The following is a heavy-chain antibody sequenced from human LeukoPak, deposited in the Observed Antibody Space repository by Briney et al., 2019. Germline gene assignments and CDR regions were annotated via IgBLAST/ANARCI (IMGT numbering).Heavy chain of an antibody. CDR2: DGSNN. J-gene: IGHJ3*02. CDR3: ANGPLHGGFDI. D-gene: IGHD4-23*01. CDR1: GFTFSGYD. V-gene: IGHV3-30*18. Sequence: GRSLRLSCAASGFTFSGYDIHWVRQAPGKGPEWLAHDGSNNFYADSVRGRLTSSRDISKNTVYLQMNSLRAEDTAVYYCANGPLHGGFDIWGQGTMVTVSS.